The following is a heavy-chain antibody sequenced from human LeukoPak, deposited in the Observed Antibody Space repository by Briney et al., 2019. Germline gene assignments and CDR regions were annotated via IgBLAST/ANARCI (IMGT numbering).Heavy chain of an antibody. J-gene: IGHJ4*02. V-gene: IGHV3-23*01. CDR3: ASASYYDGSGYYSN. Sequence: TGGSLRLSCAASGFTFSSYAMSWVRQAPGKGLEWVSGISGSGGSTYYADSVKGRFTISRDNPKNTLYLQMNSLRAEDTAVYYCASASYYDGSGYYSNWGQGTLVTVSS. CDR2: ISGSGGST. D-gene: IGHD3-22*01. CDR1: GFTFSSYA.